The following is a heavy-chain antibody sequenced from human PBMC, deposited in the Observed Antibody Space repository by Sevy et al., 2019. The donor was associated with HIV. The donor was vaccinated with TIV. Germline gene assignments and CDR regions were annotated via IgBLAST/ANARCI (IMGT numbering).Heavy chain of an antibody. V-gene: IGHV3-73*01. CDR3: TRGGERDSGSWYDYFDY. D-gene: IGHD6-13*01. J-gene: IGHJ4*02. Sequence: GGSRRLSCAASGFTFSGSAMQWVRQASGKGLEWVGRIRSKGKSYATAHVAWVKGRFTISRDDSKNTVNLQMNSLKTEATAVYYCTRGGERDSGSWYDYFDYWGQGTLVTVSS. CDR1: GFTFSGSA. CDR2: IRSKGKSYAT.